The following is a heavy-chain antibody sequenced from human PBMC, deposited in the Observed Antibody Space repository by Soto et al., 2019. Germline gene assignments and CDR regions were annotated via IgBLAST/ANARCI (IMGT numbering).Heavy chain of an antibody. V-gene: IGHV5-51*01. CDR1: GYSFTSYW. D-gene: IGHD6-13*01. CDR3: AKSRYSSSWQYNLLDS. CDR2: IYPGDSDT. J-gene: IGHJ5*01. Sequence: GESLKISCKGSGYSFTSYWIGWVRQMPGKGLEWMGIIYPGDSDTRYSPSFQGQVTISADKSISTAYLQWSSLKASDTAMYYCAKSRYSSSWQYNLLDSSGQGTLVIVSS.